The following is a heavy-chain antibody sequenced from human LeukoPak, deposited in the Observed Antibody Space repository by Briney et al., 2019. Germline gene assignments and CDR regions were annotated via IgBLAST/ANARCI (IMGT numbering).Heavy chain of an antibody. J-gene: IGHJ4*02. CDR1: GFTFSSYA. D-gene: IGHD6-6*01. V-gene: IGHV3-23*01. CDR3: AKGRYSTSSGLDY. Sequence: GGSLRLSCAASGFTFSSYAMNWVRQAPGKGLEWVSAISGSGGSTYYADSVKGRFTISRDTSKNTLYLQMSSLRAEDTAVYYCAKGRYSTSSGLDYWGRGTLVTVSS. CDR2: ISGSGGST.